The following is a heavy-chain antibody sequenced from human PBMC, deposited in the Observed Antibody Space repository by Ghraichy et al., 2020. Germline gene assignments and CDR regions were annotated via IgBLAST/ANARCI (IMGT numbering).Heavy chain of an antibody. Sequence: GVSLRLSCAASGFTFSSYGMHWVRQAPGKGLEWVAVISYDGSNKYYADSVKGRFTISRDNSKNTLYLQMNSLRAEDTAVYYCAKDIGRNYYDNSGADYWGQGTLVTVSS. CDR2: ISYDGSNK. D-gene: IGHD3-22*01. J-gene: IGHJ4*02. CDR1: GFTFSSYG. V-gene: IGHV3-30*18. CDR3: AKDIGRNYYDNSGADY.